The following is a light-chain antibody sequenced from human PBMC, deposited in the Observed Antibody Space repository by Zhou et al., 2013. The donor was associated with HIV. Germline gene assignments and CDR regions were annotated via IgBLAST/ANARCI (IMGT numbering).Light chain of an antibody. CDR1: QSLVYSDGNTY. CDR3: MQGTQWPPT. V-gene: IGKV2-30*01. J-gene: IGKJ2*01. CDR2: KAS. Sequence: DVVMTHSPLSLSVPLGQPASMSCTSSQSLVYSDGNTYLNWYHQTPGQSPRRLIFKASKRDSGVPERFSAGGSESNFTLEIARVESEDVGTYFCMQGTQWPPTFGQGTKLEIK.